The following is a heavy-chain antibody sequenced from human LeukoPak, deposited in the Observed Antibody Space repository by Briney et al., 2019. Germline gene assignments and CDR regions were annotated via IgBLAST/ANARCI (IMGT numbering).Heavy chain of an antibody. CDR1: GYSISSGYY. J-gene: IGHJ5*02. V-gene: IGHV4-38-2*02. D-gene: IGHD3-10*01. CDR2: IYHSGST. CDR3: ARDLGYYGSGSYHPFGP. Sequence: SETLSLTCTVSGYSISSGYYWGWIRQPPGKGLEWIGSIYHSGSTYYNPSLKSRVTISVDTSKNQFSLKLSSVTAADTAVYYCARDLGYYGSGSYHPFGPWGQGTLVTVSS.